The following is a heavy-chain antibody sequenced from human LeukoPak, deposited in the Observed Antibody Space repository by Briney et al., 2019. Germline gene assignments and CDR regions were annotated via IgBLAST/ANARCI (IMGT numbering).Heavy chain of an antibody. D-gene: IGHD2-21*02. CDR3: ASSDLAYCGGDCRPYGMDV. CDR1: GFTVSSNY. CDR2: IYSGGST. V-gene: IGHV3-66*01. Sequence: GGSLRLSCAASGFTVSSNYMSWVRQAPGQGLEWVSVIYSGGSTYYADSVKGRFTIFRDSSKNTLYLQMNSLRAEDTAVYYCASSDLAYCGGDCRPYGMDVWGQGTTVTVSS. J-gene: IGHJ6*02.